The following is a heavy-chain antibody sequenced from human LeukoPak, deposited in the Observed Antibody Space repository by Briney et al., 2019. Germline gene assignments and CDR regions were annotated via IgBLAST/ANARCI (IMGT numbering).Heavy chain of an antibody. D-gene: IGHD2-15*01. CDR3: AKNGDRGAYCTGGTCYPYFYYYMDV. CDR1: GITFSSYG. J-gene: IGHJ6*03. V-gene: IGHV3-23*01. CDR2: ISSTGGTT. Sequence: GSLRLSCAASGITFSSYGMSWVRQAPGKGLEWVSSISSTGGTTYYADSVKGRFTISRDNSKNTLYLQMNSLRAEDTAIYYCAKNGDRGAYCTGGTCYPYFYYYMDVWGKGTTVTI.